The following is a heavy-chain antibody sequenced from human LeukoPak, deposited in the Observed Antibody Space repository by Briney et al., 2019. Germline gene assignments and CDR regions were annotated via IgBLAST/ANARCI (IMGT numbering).Heavy chain of an antibody. D-gene: IGHD1-26*01. V-gene: IGHV3-21*01. J-gene: IGHJ4*02. Sequence: PGGSLRLSCAASGFTFSGQSMNWVRQASGKGLEWVSSISSGSTYIYYADSLKGRFTISRDNAKNSLYLQMNSLRAEDTAVYYCARDGTPADHDYWGQGTLVTVSS. CDR2: ISSGSTYI. CDR1: GFTFSGQS. CDR3: ARDGTPADHDY.